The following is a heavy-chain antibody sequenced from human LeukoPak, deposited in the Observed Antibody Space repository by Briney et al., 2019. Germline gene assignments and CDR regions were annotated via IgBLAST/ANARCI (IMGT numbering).Heavy chain of an antibody. CDR2: ISGSGGST. J-gene: IGHJ4*02. V-gene: IGHV3-23*01. Sequence: GGSLRLSCAASGFTFSSYAMSWVRQAPGKGLEWVSAISGSGGSTYYADSVKGRFTISRDNSKNTLYLQMNSLRAEDTAVYYCAKDHHRGRVGATTPDYWGQGTLVTVSS. CDR1: GFTFSSYA. D-gene: IGHD1-26*01. CDR3: AKDHHRGRVGATTPDY.